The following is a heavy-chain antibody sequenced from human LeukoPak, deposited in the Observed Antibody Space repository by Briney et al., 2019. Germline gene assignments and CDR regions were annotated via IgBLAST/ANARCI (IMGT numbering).Heavy chain of an antibody. CDR1: GYDFTNYW. CDR2: IYPGDSDA. J-gene: IGHJ4*02. CDR3: ARHSPGWMVRPYCFDY. V-gene: IGHV5-51*01. Sequence: GESLKISCKASGYDFTNYWIVWVRQMSGKGLERMGIIYPGDSDARYNPSFQGQVTISADKSISTAYLQWSSLKASDTAMYYCARHSPGWMVRPYCFDYWGQGTLVTVSS. D-gene: IGHD3-10*01.